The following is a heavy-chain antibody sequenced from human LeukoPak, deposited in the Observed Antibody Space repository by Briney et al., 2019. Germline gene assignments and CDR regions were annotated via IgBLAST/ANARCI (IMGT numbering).Heavy chain of an antibody. V-gene: IGHV1-69*04. CDR1: GGTFNSYA. CDR3: ARGKLAAPGRTGYNWFDP. CDR2: IIPIFDIA. J-gene: IGHJ5*02. D-gene: IGHD6-13*01. Sequence: SVKVSCKASGGTFNSYAISWVRQAPGQGLEWMGRIIPIFDIANYAQKFQGRVTITADKSTSTAYMELSGLRSDDTAIYYCARGKLAAPGRTGYNWFDPWGQGTLVTVSS.